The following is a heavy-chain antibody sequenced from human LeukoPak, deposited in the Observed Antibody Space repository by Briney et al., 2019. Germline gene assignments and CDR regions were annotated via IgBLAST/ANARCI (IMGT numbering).Heavy chain of an antibody. Sequence: KSSETLSLTCTVSGGSISSGGYYWSWIRQPPGKGLEWIGSIYYSGSTYYNPSLKSRVTISMDTSKNQFSLKLSSVTAADTAVYYCARHVDGRSWFDPWGQGTLVTVSS. CDR3: ARHVDGRSWFDP. CDR2: IYYSGST. D-gene: IGHD5-12*01. V-gene: IGHV4-39*01. J-gene: IGHJ5*02. CDR1: GGSISSGGYY.